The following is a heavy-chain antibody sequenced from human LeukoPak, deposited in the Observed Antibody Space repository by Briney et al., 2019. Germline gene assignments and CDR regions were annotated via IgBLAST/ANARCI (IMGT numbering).Heavy chain of an antibody. CDR1: GFTFDDYG. J-gene: IGHJ4*02. V-gene: IGHV3-20*01. D-gene: IGHD3-10*01. CDR2: INWNGGST. CDR3: AREAYYYGSGSYTDY. Sequence: GGSLRLSCAASGFTFDDYGMSWVRQAPGKGLEWVSGINWNGGSTGYADSVKGRFAISRDNAKNSLYLQMNSLRAEDTALYHCAREAYYYGSGSYTDYWGQGTLVTVSS.